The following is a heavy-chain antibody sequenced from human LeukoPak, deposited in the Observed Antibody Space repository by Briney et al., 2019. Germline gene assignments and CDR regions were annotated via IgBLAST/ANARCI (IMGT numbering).Heavy chain of an antibody. CDR3: ARGATARPFDY. CDR2: IYSGGST. V-gene: IGHV3-53*01. CDR1: GFTVSSNY. Sequence: GGSLRLSCAASGFTVSSNYMSWVRQAPGKGLEWVSVIYSGGSTYYADSVKGRFTISRDNSKNTLYLQMNSLRAEDTAVYYCARGATARPFDYWGQGTLVTVSS. J-gene: IGHJ4*02. D-gene: IGHD5-18*01.